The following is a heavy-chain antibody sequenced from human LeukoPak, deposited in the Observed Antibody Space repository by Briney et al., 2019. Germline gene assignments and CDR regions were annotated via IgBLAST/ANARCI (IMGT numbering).Heavy chain of an antibody. CDR1: GDSLNSLDL. V-gene: IGHV4-4*02. J-gene: IGHJ4*02. D-gene: IGHD3-22*01. CDR3: AGLVGRYSSGLYYYYFDY. CDR2: MYLSGTT. Sequence: PWETLSLTCTVSGDSLNSLDLWSWVRQPPGKGLEWIGEMYLSGTTHSNPSVKSRVTISIDKSKNQFFLNLSSVTAADTAVYYCAGLVGRYSSGLYYYYFDYWGQGTLVTVSS.